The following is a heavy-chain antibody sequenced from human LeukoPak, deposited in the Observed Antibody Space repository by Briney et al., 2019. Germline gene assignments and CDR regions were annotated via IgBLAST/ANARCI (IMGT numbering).Heavy chain of an antibody. CDR2: ITHDGKYE. V-gene: IGHV3-30*04. CDR1: GFTFSSFS. D-gene: IGHD5-12*01. J-gene: IGHJ4*02. CDR3: ARGMGYHESFSRNF. Sequence: PGGSLRLSCAASGFTFSSFSMHWVRQAPGKGLEWVAVITHDGKYEYYSDSVKGRFTISRDNPKNTLYLQLNSLRAEDTAMYYCARGMGYHESFSRNFWGQGTLVTVSS.